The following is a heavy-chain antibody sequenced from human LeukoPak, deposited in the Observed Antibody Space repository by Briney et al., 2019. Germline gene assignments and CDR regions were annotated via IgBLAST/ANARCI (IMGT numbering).Heavy chain of an antibody. CDR3: ARDLGAARPSYYYYYGMDV. CDR1: GYTFTSYY. V-gene: IGHV1-46*01. J-gene: IGHJ6*02. CDR2: INPSAGST. D-gene: IGHD6-6*01. Sequence: ASVKVSCKASGYTFTSYYMHWVRQAPGQGLEWMGIINPSAGSTSYAQKFQGRVTMTRDTSTSTVYMELSSLRSEDTAVYYCARDLGAARPSYYYYYGMDVWGQGTTVTVSS.